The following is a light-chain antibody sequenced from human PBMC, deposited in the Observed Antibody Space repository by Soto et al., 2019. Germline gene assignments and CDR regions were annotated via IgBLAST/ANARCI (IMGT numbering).Light chain of an antibody. V-gene: IGKV3-20*01. Sequence: DIVLTQSPGTLSLSPGERATLSCRASQSVSSNFLAWYQQKPGQAPRLLISGASSRATGIPDRFSGSGSGTDFTLTISRLEPDDFAVYYCQQYANSPRTFGQGTQGEIK. J-gene: IGKJ1*01. CDR2: GAS. CDR1: QSVSSNF. CDR3: QQYANSPRT.